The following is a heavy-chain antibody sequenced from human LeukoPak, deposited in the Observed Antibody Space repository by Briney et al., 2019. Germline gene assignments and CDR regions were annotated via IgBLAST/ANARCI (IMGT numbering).Heavy chain of an antibody. J-gene: IGHJ4*02. CDR2: INPNSCGT. CDR1: GYTFTGYY. V-gene: IGHV1-2*02. D-gene: IGHD2-21*02. CDR3: ARSYCGGDCLIDY. Sequence: ASVKVSCKASGYTFTGYYMHCVRQAPGQGLEWMGWINPNSCGTNYAQKFQGRVTMTRDTSISTAYMELSRLRSDDTAVYYCARSYCGGDCLIDYWGQGTLVTVSS.